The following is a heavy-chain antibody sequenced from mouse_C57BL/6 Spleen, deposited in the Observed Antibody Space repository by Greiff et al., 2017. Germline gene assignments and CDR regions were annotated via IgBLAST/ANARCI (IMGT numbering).Heavy chain of an antibody. Sequence: EVQLVESGGGLVKPGGSLKLSCAASGFTFSSYAMSWVRQTPEKRLEWVATISDGGSYTYYPDNVKGRFTISRDNAKNNLYLQMSHLKSEDTAMYYCARDYYYVCSYGGYLDYWGQGTTLTVSS. V-gene: IGHV5-4*01. D-gene: IGHD1-1*01. J-gene: IGHJ2*01. CDR2: ISDGGSYT. CDR1: GFTFSSYA. CDR3: ARDYYYVCSYGGYLDY.